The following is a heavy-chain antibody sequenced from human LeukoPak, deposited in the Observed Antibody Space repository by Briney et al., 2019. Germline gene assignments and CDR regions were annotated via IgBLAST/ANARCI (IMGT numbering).Heavy chain of an antibody. Sequence: SETLSLTCTVSGVSISSGDYYWSWIRQPPGKGQEWIGYIYYSGSTYYNPSLKSRVTISVDTSKNQFSLKLSSVTAADTAVYYCARDRYFDWSSNYFDYWGQGTLVTVSS. CDR1: GVSISSGDYY. CDR3: ARDRYFDWSSNYFDY. CDR2: IYYSGST. J-gene: IGHJ4*02. D-gene: IGHD3-9*01. V-gene: IGHV4-30-4*01.